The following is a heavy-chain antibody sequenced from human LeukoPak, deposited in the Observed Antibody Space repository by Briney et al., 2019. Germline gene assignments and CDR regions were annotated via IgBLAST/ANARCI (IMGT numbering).Heavy chain of an antibody. Sequence: SVKVSCKASGGTFSSYAISWVRQAPGQGLEWMGGIIPIFGTANYAQKFQGRVTITADESTSTAYMEPSSLRSEDTAVYYCAREEGRDGYSGQIDYWGQGTLVTVSS. J-gene: IGHJ4*02. V-gene: IGHV1-69*13. CDR2: IIPIFGTA. D-gene: IGHD5-24*01. CDR1: GGTFSSYA. CDR3: AREEGRDGYSGQIDY.